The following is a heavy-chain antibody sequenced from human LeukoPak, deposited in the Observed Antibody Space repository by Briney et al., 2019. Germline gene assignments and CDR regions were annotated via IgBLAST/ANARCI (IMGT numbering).Heavy chain of an antibody. J-gene: IGHJ4*02. V-gene: IGHV3-74*01. CDR2: VNSDGSTT. Sequence: GGSLRLSCAASGFTFSRSWMHWVRQAPGKGLVWVSRVNSDGSTTRYADSVKGRFTISRDNAKNTLYLQMNSLRAEDTAVYYCARGGSIVVVVAATNFVYWGQGTLVTVSS. D-gene: IGHD2-15*01. CDR3: ARGGSIVVVVAATNFVY. CDR1: GFTFSRSW.